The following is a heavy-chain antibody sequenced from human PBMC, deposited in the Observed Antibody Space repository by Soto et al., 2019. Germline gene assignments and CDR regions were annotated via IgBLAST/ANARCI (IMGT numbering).Heavy chain of an antibody. CDR1: GFTFSSYG. CDR2: IWYDGSNK. J-gene: IGHJ5*02. D-gene: IGHD2-2*01. CDR3: ARDRLVVVPAAIHWFDP. Sequence: GGSLRLSCAASGFTFSSYGMHWVRQAPGKGLEWVAVIWYDGSNKYYADSVKGRFTISRDNSKNTLYLQMNSLRAEDTAVYYCARDRLVVVPAAIHWFDPWGQGTLVTVSS. V-gene: IGHV3-33*01.